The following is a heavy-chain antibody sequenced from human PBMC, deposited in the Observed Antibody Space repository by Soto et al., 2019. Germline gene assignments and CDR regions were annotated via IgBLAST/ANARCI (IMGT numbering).Heavy chain of an antibody. CDR1: GFTFSSYA. V-gene: IGHV3-30-3*01. J-gene: IGHJ4*02. CDR3: ARRYCSGGSCYSGFDY. D-gene: IGHD2-15*01. CDR2: ISYDGSNK. Sequence: QVQLVESGGGVVQPGRSLRLSCAASGFTFSSYAMHWVRQAPGKGLEWVAVISYDGSNKYYADSVKGRFTISRDNSKNTLYLQMNSLRAEDTAVYYCARRYCSGGSCYSGFDYWGQGTLVTVSS.